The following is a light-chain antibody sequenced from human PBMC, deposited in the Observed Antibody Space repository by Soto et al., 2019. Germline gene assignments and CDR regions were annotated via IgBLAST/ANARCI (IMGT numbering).Light chain of an antibody. J-gene: IGLJ2*01. CDR1: SSDIGHYNY. Sequence: QSALTQPPSASGSPGQSVTFSCTGTSSDIGHYNYVSWYQQHPGRAPKLMIYEVYERPSGVPDRFSDSKSGNTASLTVSGLQAEDEGDYYCRSHAGSNTVIFGGGTELTVL. CDR2: EVY. V-gene: IGLV2-8*01. CDR3: RSHAGSNTVI.